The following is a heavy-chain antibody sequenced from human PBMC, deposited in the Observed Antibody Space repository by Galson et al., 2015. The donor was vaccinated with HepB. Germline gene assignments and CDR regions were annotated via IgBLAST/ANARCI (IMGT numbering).Heavy chain of an antibody. D-gene: IGHD3-22*01. CDR3: ARQLGSSGYYDTPTLDAFEI. V-gene: IGHV5-51*01. J-gene: IGHJ3*02. CDR1: GYSFTSYW. Sequence: QSGAEVKKPGESLKISCKGSGYSFTSYWIGWVRQMPGKGLEWMGIIYPGDSDTRYSPSFQGQVTISADKSISTAYLQWSSLKASDTAMYYCARQLGSSGYYDTPTLDAFEIWGQGTMVTVSS. CDR2: IYPGDSDT.